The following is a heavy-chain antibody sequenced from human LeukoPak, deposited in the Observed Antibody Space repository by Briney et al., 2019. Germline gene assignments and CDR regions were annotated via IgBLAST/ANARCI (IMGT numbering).Heavy chain of an antibody. Sequence: PGRSLRLSCAASGFTFDDYAMHWVRQAPGKGLEWVSGISWNSGSIGYADSVKGRFTISRDNAKNSLSLQMNSLRAEDTALYYCATDGPPRSSWYIYFDNWGQGTLVTVSS. D-gene: IGHD6-13*01. CDR1: GFTFDDYA. J-gene: IGHJ4*02. V-gene: IGHV3-9*01. CDR2: ISWNSGSI. CDR3: ATDGPPRSSWYIYFDN.